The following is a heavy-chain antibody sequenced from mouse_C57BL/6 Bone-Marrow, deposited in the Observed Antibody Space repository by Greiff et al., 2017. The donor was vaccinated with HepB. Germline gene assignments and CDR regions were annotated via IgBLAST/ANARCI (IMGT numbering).Heavy chain of an antibody. D-gene: IGHD2-5*01. J-gene: IGHJ4*01. CDR2: INPNNGGS. Sequence: VQLQQSGPELVKPGASVKIPCKASGYTFTDYNMDWVKQSHGKSLEWIGDINPNNGGSIYNQKFKGKATLTVDKSSSTAYMELRSLTSEDTAVYYCARKIYYSNLYAMDYWGQGTSVTVSS. V-gene: IGHV1-18*01. CDR1: GYTFTDYN. CDR3: ARKIYYSNLYAMDY.